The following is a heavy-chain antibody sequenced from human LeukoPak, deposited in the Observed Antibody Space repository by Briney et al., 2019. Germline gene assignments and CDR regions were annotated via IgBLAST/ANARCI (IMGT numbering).Heavy chain of an antibody. CDR3: ARELRGSGSYYPIY. CDR2: IYTSGST. V-gene: IGHV4-61*02. J-gene: IGHJ4*02. D-gene: IGHD3-10*01. CDR1: GGSISSGSYY. Sequence: SETLSLTCTVSGGSISSGSYYWSWIRKPAGKGLEWIGRIYTSGSTNYNPSLKSRVTISVDTSKNQFSLKLSSVTAADTAVYYCARELRGSGSYYPIYWGQGTLVTVSS.